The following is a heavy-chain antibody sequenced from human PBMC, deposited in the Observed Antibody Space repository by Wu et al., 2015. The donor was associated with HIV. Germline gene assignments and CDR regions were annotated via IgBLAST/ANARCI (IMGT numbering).Heavy chain of an antibody. V-gene: IGHV1-46*01. CDR3: ARGSVSTVVVITTRDAFDI. Sequence: QVQLVQSGAEVKKPGASVKVSCKASGYTFTSYYMHWVRQAPGQGLEWMGIINPSGGSTSYAQKFQGRVTMTRDTSTSTVYMELSSLRSEDTAVYYCARGSVSTVVVITTRDAFDIWGQGTMVTVSS. J-gene: IGHJ3*02. CDR2: INPSGGST. CDR1: GYTFTSYY. D-gene: IGHD3-22*01.